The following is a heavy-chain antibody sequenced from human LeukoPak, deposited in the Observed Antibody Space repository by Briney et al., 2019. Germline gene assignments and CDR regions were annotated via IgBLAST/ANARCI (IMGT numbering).Heavy chain of an antibody. CDR3: ARNRFGEFFPTFDY. CDR2: ISNSSTYI. V-gene: IGHV3-21*01. J-gene: IGHJ4*02. D-gene: IGHD3-10*01. Sequence: GWSLRLSCAASGFTFSSYSMIWVRQAPGKGLEWVSSISNSSTYIYYADSVKGRFTISRDNAKNSLYLQMNSLRAEDTAVYFCARNRFGEFFPTFDYWGQGALVTVSS. CDR1: GFTFSSYS.